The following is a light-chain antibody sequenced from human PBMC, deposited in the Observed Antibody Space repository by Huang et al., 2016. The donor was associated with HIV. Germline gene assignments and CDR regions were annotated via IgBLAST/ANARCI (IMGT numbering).Light chain of an antibody. J-gene: IGKJ5*01. CDR2: GAS. CDR3: QQYGSSPPVT. CDR1: QHVTNSY. Sequence: EIVLTQSPGTLSLSPGERAALSCRASQHVTNSYLAWYQQKPGQAPRLLIYGASRRATGSPDRFSGSGSGTDFTLTISRLEPEDFAVYYCQQYGSSPPVTFGQGTRLEIK. V-gene: IGKV3-20*01.